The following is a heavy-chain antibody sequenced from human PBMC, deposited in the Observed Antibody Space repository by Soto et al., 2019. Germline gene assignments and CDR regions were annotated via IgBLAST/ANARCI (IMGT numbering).Heavy chain of an antibody. Sequence: SEALSITCTVSGCAINIYYWTWIRQPAGKGLEWIGRIYSSGSTKYNPSLQSRVTMSLDTSKNQFSLRLTSVTAADTAVYYCARGQRFSDWFDPWGQGTLVTVSS. J-gene: IGHJ5*02. D-gene: IGHD3-3*01. V-gene: IGHV4-4*07. CDR2: IYSSGST. CDR3: ARGQRFSDWFDP. CDR1: GCAINIYY.